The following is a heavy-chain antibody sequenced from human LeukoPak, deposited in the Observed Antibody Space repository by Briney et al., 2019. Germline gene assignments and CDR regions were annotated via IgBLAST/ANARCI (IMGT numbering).Heavy chain of an antibody. D-gene: IGHD3-22*01. CDR2: IYHSGIT. V-gene: IGHV4-38-2*01. Sequence: SETLSLTCAVSGYSISSDNYWVWIRQPPGQGLEWTGGIYHSGITYYNPSLKSRVTMSVATSKTQFSLKLSSVTAADTAVYYCARAPRDSSSSNYMRRFDYWGQGTLVTVSS. CDR3: ARAPRDSSSSNYMRRFDY. CDR1: GYSISSDNY. J-gene: IGHJ4*02.